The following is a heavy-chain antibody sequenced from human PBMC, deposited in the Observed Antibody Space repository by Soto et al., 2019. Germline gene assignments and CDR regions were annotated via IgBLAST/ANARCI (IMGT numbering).Heavy chain of an antibody. CDR1: GGSVTSDEDY. V-gene: IGHV4-30-4*01. CDR3: ATESGSTYGYFDH. J-gene: IGHJ4*02. CDR2: ISNSGST. Sequence: SETLSLTCTVSGGSVTSDEDYWTWIRQSPGKGLECIGYISNSGSTVYNPSLKTRLSMSVDRSKNQFTLRLTSVTAADTAVYFCATESGSTYGYFDHWGQGTQVTVSS. D-gene: IGHD5-18*01.